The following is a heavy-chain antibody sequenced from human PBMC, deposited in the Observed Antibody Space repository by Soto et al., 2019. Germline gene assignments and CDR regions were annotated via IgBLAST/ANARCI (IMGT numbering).Heavy chain of an antibody. D-gene: IGHD3-10*01. J-gene: IGHJ5*02. Sequence: PSQTLSLTCAISGDSVSSNTASWNWIRQSPSRGLEWLGRTYFRSKWYKDYAVSVKSRIIINPDTSNNQFSRQLNSVTPEAPAVYFCAKGENLGPKTGHAFDPWVQGXMAPAYS. CDR2: TYFRSKWYK. V-gene: IGHV6-1*01. CDR3: AKGENLGPKTGHAFDP. CDR1: GDSVSSNTAS.